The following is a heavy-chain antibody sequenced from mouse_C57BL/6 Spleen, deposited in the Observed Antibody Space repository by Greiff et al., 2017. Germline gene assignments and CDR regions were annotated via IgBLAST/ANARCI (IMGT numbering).Heavy chain of an antibody. CDR2: IDPSDSYT. J-gene: IGHJ2*01. D-gene: IGHD4-1*01. V-gene: IGHV1-50*01. CDR3: ARGGNWGFGY. CDR1: GYTFTSYW. Sequence: QVQLQQPGAELVKPGASVKLSCKASGYTFTSYWMQWVKQRPGQGLEWIGEIDPSDSYTNYNQKFKGKATLTVDTSSSTAYMQLSSLTSEDSAVYYCARGGNWGFGYWGQGATLTVSS.